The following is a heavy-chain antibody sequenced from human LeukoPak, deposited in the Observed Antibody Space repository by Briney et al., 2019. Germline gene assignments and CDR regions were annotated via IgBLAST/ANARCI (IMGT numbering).Heavy chain of an antibody. CDR3: AREGGDGYNVDF. D-gene: IGHD5-24*01. CDR1: GFTFSSYW. Sequence: AGGSLRLSCAASGFTFSSYWMHWVRQGPGKGLVWVSRINSDGSSISYADSVKGRFTISRDNAKNTLYLQMNSLRAEDTAVYYCAREGGDGYNVDFWGQGTLVTVSS. CDR2: INSDGSSI. J-gene: IGHJ4*02. V-gene: IGHV3-74*01.